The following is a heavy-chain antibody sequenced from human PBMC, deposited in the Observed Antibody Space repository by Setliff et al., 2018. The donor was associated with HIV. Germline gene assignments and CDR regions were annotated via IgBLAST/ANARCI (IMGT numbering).Heavy chain of an antibody. CDR3: ARARDDSYGSGSYYKGMDV. V-gene: IGHV3-21*04. D-gene: IGHD3-10*01. Sequence: PGGSLRLSCEASGFTFSTYSMNWVRQAPGKGLEWVSSISSSSRSKYYADSVKGRFTISRDNAKNSLYLQMNSLRAEDTALYYCARARDDSYGSGSYYKGMDVWGQGTTVTVSS. J-gene: IGHJ6*02. CDR1: GFTFSTYS. CDR2: ISSSSRSK.